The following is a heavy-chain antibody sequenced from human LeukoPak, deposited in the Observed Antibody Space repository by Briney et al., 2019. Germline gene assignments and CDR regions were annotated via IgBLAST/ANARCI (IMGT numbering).Heavy chain of an antibody. CDR1: GFTFSSYS. CDR3: ARDSLISDFWSAREGFDP. J-gene: IGHJ5*02. D-gene: IGHD3-3*01. CDR2: ISSSSSYI. Sequence: GGSLRLSCAASGFTFSSYSINWVRQAPGKGLEWGSSISSSSSYIYYADSVKGRFTISRDNAKNSLYLQMNSLRAEDTAVYYCARDSLISDFWSAREGFDPWGQGTLVTVSS. V-gene: IGHV3-21*01.